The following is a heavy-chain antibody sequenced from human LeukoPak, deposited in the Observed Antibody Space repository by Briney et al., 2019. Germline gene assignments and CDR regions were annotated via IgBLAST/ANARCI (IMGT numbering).Heavy chain of an antibody. Sequence: SETLSLTCTVSGGSISSSSYYWGWIRQPPGKGLEWIGYIYYSGSTNYNPSLKSRVTISVDTSKNQFSLKLSSVTAADTAVYYCARTPLYCSGGSCYSEYYYYYMDVWGKGTTVTVSS. CDR3: ARTPLYCSGGSCYSEYYYYYMDV. CDR1: GGSISSSSYY. D-gene: IGHD2-15*01. V-gene: IGHV4-61*05. J-gene: IGHJ6*03. CDR2: IYYSGST.